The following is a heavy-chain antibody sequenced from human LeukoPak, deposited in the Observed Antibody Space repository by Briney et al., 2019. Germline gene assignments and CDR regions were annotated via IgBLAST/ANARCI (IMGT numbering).Heavy chain of an antibody. CDR1: GYPFTAYS. V-gene: IGHV1-46*01. CDR2: INPGTFTT. J-gene: IGHJ4*02. CDR3: ARDWANGSFDY. D-gene: IGHD3-16*01. Sequence: ASVRLSCKTYGYPFTAYSMHWLRQAPGQGLEWVGIINPGTFTTTYAREVQDRVTMTSDTSTATIYMTLSSLRLEDTAVYFCARDWANGSFDYWGQGTLVTVSS.